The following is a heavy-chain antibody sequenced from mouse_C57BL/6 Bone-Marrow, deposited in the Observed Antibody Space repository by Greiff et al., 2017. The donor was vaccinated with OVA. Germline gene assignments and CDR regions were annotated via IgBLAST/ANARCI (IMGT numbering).Heavy chain of an antibody. Sequence: EVKLVESGGDLVKPGGSLKLSCAASGFTFSSYGMSWVRQTPDKRLEWVATISSGGSYTYYPDSVKGRFTISRDNAKNTLYLQMSSLKSEDTAMYYCARLSLGYAMDYWGQGNSVTVSS. CDR3: ARLSLGYAMDY. D-gene: IGHD3-3*01. CDR1: GFTFSSYG. V-gene: IGHV5-6*01. J-gene: IGHJ4*01. CDR2: ISSGGSYT.